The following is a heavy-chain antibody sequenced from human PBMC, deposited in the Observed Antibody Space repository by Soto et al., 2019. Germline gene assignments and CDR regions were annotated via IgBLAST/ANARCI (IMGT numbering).Heavy chain of an antibody. D-gene: IGHD3-22*01. CDR2: VFYSGST. CDR1: GGSISSSSYY. V-gene: IGHV4-39*01. J-gene: IGHJ4*02. Sequence: SETLSLTCTVSGGSISSSSYYWGWIRQPPGKGLYWFGCVFYSGSTYYNPSLKSRVTISVDTSKNQFSLKLSSVTAADTAFFYCAGTYDSSGYYPTRFDYWGQGTLVTVSS. CDR3: AGTYDSSGYYPTRFDY.